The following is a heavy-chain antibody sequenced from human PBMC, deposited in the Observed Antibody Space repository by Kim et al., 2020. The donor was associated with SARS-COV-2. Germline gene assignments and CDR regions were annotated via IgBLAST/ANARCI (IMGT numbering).Heavy chain of an antibody. Sequence: GGSLRLSCAASGFTFSDYYMSWIRQAPGKGLEWVSYISSSSSYTNYADSVKGRFTISRDNAKNSLYLQMNSLRAEDTAVYYCAGYDFWSGYFAFDIWGQGTMVTVSS. J-gene: IGHJ3*02. V-gene: IGHV3-11*06. CDR2: ISSSSSYT. CDR1: GFTFSDYY. D-gene: IGHD3-3*01. CDR3: AGYDFWSGYFAFDI.